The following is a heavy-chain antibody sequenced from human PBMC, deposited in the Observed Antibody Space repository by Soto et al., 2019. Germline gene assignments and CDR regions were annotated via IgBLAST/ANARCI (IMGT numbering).Heavy chain of an antibody. V-gene: IGHV4-30-4*01. J-gene: IGHJ5*02. Sequence: QVQLQESGPGLVKPSQTLSLTCTVSGGSISSGDYYWRWIRQPPGKGLEWIGYIYYSGSSYNNPSLKSRVTRSVDTSQNQFSLNLSSVTAADTTVYYCARDDYSNYDPDSPHSSDPGGQETLVTVSS. CDR3: ARDDYSNYDPDSPHSSDP. D-gene: IGHD4-4*01. CDR2: IYYSGSS. CDR1: GGSISSGDYY.